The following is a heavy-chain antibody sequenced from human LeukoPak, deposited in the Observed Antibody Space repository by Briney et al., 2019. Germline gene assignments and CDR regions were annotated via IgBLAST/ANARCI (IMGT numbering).Heavy chain of an antibody. J-gene: IGHJ4*02. CDR1: GGSISSSLYY. D-gene: IGHD2/OR15-2a*01. V-gene: IGHV4-39*01. CDR2: IFYSGIT. CDR3: ARIIVVTSTDYFDS. Sequence: SETLSLTCTVSGGSISSSLYYWGWIRQPPGQGLEWIGSIFYSGITYYNPSLQSRVTIAVDTSKSQFSLHLSSVTAADTALYYCARIIVVTSTDYFDSWGQGTLVTVSS.